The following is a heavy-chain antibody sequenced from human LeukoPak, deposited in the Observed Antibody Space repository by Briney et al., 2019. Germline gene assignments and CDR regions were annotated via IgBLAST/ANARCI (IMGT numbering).Heavy chain of an antibody. CDR3: AKVLIPGYSSSWYHE. CDR2: IWYDGSNK. D-gene: IGHD6-13*01. V-gene: IGHV3-33*06. J-gene: IGHJ4*02. CDR1: GFTFSSYG. Sequence: GSLRLSCAASGFTFSSYGMHWVRQAPGKGLEWVAVIWYDGSNKYYADTVKGRFTISRDNSKSTLYLQMNSLRAEDTAVYYCAKVLIPGYSSSWYHEWGQGTLVTVSS.